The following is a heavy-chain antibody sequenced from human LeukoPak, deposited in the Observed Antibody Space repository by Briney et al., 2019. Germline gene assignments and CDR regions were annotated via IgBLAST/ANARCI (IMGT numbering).Heavy chain of an antibody. V-gene: IGHV3-30*18. D-gene: IGHD6-19*01. CDR1: GFTFSSYG. CDR3: AKVSGYSSGWFLYGMDV. J-gene: IGHJ6*02. Sequence: GRSLRLSCAASGFTFSSYGMHWVRQAPGKGLEWVAVISYDGSNEYYADSVKGRFTISRDNSKNTLYLQMNSLRAEDTAVYYCAKVSGYSSGWFLYGMDVWGQGTTVTVSS. CDR2: ISYDGSNE.